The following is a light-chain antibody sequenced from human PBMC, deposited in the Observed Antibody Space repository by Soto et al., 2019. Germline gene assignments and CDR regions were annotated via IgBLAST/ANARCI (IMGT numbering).Light chain of an antibody. Sequence: QSALTQPPSASGSPGQSVTISCTGTSSDVGGYNYVSWYQQHPGKAPKLLIYEVNKRPSGVPDRLSGSKSGNTASLTVSGLPAEDEADYYCSSFAGSTVVFGGGTKLTVL. J-gene: IGLJ2*01. CDR3: SSFAGSTVV. CDR2: EVN. CDR1: SSDVGGYNY. V-gene: IGLV2-8*01.